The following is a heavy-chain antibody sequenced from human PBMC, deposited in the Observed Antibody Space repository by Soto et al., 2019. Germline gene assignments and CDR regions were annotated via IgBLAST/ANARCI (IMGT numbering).Heavy chain of an antibody. CDR2: IYYSGST. D-gene: IGHD2-2*01. CDR1: GGSISSSSYY. J-gene: IGHJ4*02. V-gene: IGHV4-39*01. CDR3: ARLSPSEGIVVVPAAMGFGY. Sequence: SETLSLTCTVSGGSISSSSYYWGWIRQPPGKGLEWIGSIYYSGSTYYNPSLKSRVTISVDTSKNQFSLKLSSVTAADTAVYYCARLSPSEGIVVVPAAMGFGYWGQGTLVTVSS.